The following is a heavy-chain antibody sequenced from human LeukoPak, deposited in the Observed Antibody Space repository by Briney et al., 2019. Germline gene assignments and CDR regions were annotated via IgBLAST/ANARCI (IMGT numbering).Heavy chain of an antibody. J-gene: IGHJ2*01. CDR2: IKSDGTST. CDR1: GFTFTTYW. CDR3: ARGHGDFPVNYYFDL. Sequence: GGSLRLSCAASGFTFTTYWMHWVCQAPGKGLVWVSRIKSDGTSTSYADSVKGRFTISRDNAKNTLYLQMNSLRAEDTAVYYCARGHGDFPVNYYFDLWGRGTLVTVSS. D-gene: IGHD4-17*01. V-gene: IGHV3-74*01.